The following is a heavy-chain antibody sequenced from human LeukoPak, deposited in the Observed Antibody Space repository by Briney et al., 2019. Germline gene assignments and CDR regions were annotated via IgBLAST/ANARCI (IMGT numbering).Heavy chain of an antibody. Sequence: ASVKGSCKASGYTFTGYYMHWVRQAPGQGLEWMGWINPNSGATHYSQKFQGRVTLTRDTSISTAYMELSSLRSDDTAIYYCARKTRAISAPDYWGQGTLVTVSS. CDR2: INPNSGAT. J-gene: IGHJ4*02. D-gene: IGHD6-13*01. CDR3: ARKTRAISAPDY. V-gene: IGHV1-2*02. CDR1: GYTFTGYY.